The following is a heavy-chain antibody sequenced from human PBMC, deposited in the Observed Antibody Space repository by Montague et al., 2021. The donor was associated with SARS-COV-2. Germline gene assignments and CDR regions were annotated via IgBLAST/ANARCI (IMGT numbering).Heavy chain of an antibody. D-gene: IGHD1-26*01. Sequence: SLRLSCAASGFTFSSCDMHWVRQAPGKGLEWVAVISYDGSNKYYADSVKGRFTISRDNSKNTLHLQMNSLRAEDTAVYYCAKDVGLRNFFDYWGQGTLVTVSS. V-gene: IGHV3-30*18. CDR1: GFTFSSCD. CDR3: AKDVGLRNFFDY. CDR2: ISYDGSNK. J-gene: IGHJ4*02.